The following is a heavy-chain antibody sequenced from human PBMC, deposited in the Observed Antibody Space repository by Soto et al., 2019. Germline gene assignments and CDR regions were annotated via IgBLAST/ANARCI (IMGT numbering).Heavy chain of an antibody. Sequence: KVFCKGSGFDPSKSPLRGRWETREQRLEWIGRIIVGNGRTNFAKELQGRLTISRDMSTNTAYMELSGLRSEDKAFYYCADELYSGCRCCSFDIWAQGTMVTVSS. CDR2: IIVGNGRT. V-gene: IGHV1-58*01. CDR3: ADELYSGCRCCSFDI. J-gene: IGHJ3*02. CDR1: GFDPSKSP. D-gene: IGHD2-15*01.